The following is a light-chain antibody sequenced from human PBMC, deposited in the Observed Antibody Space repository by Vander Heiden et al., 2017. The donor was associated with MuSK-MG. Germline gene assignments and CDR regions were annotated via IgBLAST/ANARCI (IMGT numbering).Light chain of an antibody. V-gene: IGLV3-25*03. Sequence: SYELTQPPSVSVPPGQTARITCSGAALPKQYAYWYKKKPGQVPGMVIYKDSERPPGIPERFSGSSSGTTATFTISGVQAEDEADYYCQSADSSGTPLVFGGGTKVTVL. CDR1: ALPKQY. CDR2: KDS. J-gene: IGLJ2*01. CDR3: QSADSSGTPLV.